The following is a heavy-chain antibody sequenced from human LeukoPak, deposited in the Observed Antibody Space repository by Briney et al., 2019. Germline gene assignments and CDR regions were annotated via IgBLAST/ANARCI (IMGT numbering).Heavy chain of an antibody. J-gene: IGHJ4*02. V-gene: IGHV4-34*01. Sequence: PGGSLRLSCAASGFTSSDYYMSWIRQAPGKGLEWIGEVNLQGSTNYNPSLMGRVAISVDTSENHVSLQLTSVTAADTAVYYCARGGGPYRPLDYSGQGTLVTVS. D-gene: IGHD3-16*01. CDR3: ARGGGPYRPLDY. CDR2: VNLQGST. CDR1: GFTSSDYY.